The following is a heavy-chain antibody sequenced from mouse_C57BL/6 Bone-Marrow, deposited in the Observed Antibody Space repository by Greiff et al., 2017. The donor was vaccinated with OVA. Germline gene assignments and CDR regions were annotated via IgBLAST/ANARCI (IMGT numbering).Heavy chain of an antibody. D-gene: IGHD1-1*01. CDR2: IYWDDDK. J-gene: IGHJ4*01. V-gene: IGHV8-12*01. CDR1: GFSLSTSGFG. CDR3: ARSAIYYYGSSWGYYAMDY. Sequence: QVTLKVSGPGILQSSQTLSLTCSFSGFSLSTSGFGVSWIRQPSGKGLEWLALIYWDDDKRYNPSPKRRLTITKDTSRKQVFLKITSVYSADTATYYCARSAIYYYGSSWGYYAMDYWGQGTSVTVSS.